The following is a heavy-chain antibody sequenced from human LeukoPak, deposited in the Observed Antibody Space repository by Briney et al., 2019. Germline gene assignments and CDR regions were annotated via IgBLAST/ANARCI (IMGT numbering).Heavy chain of an antibody. J-gene: IGHJ5*02. D-gene: IGHD2-2*01. CDR3: ARGGWQWYIVVVPAAMRLKTGWFDP. CDR1: GGSFSGYY. V-gene: IGHV4-34*01. Sequence: SETLSLTCAVYGGSFSGYYWSWIRQPPGKGLEWIGEINHSGSTNYNPSRKSRVTISVDTSKNQFSLKLSSVTAADTAVYYCARGGWQWYIVVVPAAMRLKTGWFDPWGQGTLVTVSS. CDR2: INHSGST.